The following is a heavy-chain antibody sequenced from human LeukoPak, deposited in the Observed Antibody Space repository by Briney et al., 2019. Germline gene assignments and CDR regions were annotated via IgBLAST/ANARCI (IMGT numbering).Heavy chain of an antibody. CDR1: GFTFSSYA. CDR3: NTFYCSGFSCHVY. D-gene: IGHD2-2*01. V-gene: IGHV3-15*01. J-gene: IGHJ4*02. CDR2: IKRKTDGGTT. Sequence: PGGSLRLSCAASGFTFSSYAMSWVRQAPGKGLEWVGRIKRKTDGGTTDYAAPVKGRFTISRDDSENMLYLQVNSLKTEDTAMYYCNTFYCSGFSCHVYWGQGTLVTVSS.